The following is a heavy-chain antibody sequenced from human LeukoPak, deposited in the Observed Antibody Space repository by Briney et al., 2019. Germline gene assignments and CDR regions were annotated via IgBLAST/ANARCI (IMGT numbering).Heavy chain of an antibody. V-gene: IGHV1-18*01. Sequence: ASVKVSCKASGYTFTSYGISWVRQAPGQGLEWMGWISAYNGNTNYAQKLQGRVTMTTDTSASTAYMELRSLRSDDTAVYYCARVIGTDSGSYSGAFDIWGQGTMVTVSS. CDR3: ARVIGTDSGSYSGAFDI. J-gene: IGHJ3*02. CDR2: ISAYNGNT. D-gene: IGHD1-26*01. CDR1: GYTFTSYG.